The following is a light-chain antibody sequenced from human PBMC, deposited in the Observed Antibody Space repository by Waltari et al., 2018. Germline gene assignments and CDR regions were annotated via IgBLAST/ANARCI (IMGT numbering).Light chain of an antibody. V-gene: IGLV1-44*01. CDR3: ATWDDSLNWV. J-gene: IGLJ3*02. CDR2: GND. Sequence: QSALTQPPSVSGTPGQRVTISCSGSYSTIGSRPVTWYQQLPGTAPKLLIYGNDHRPSGVPDRFSGSKSGTSASLAISGLQSEDEADYYCATWDDSLNWVFGGGTKLTVL. CDR1: YSTIGSRP.